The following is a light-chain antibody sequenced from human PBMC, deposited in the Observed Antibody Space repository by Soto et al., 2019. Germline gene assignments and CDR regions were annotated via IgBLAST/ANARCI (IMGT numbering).Light chain of an antibody. J-gene: IGKJ1*01. CDR2: KAS. CDR1: QTISSW. V-gene: IGKV1-5*03. Sequence: DIQMTQSPSTLSGSVGDRVTITCRASQTISSWLAWYQQKLGKAPKLLIYKASTLKSGVPSRFSGSGSGTGFTLTISSLQPDDFATYYCQHYNSYSEAFGQGTKVDI. CDR3: QHYNSYSEA.